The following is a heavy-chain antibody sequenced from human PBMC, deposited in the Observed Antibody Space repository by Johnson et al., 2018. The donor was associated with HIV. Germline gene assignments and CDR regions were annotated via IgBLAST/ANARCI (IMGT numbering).Heavy chain of an antibody. Sequence: QVQLMESGGGVVQPGRSLRLSCAASGFTLSSYAMHWVRQAPGKGLEWVALISYDGSNKYYADAVKGRFTISRDNSKNTLYLQMNSLRAEYTAVYYCARGGSSSWYGSKYYAFDIWGQGTMVTVSS. D-gene: IGHD6-13*01. CDR1: GFTLSSYA. CDR3: ARGGSSSWYGSKYYAFDI. CDR2: ISYDGSNK. J-gene: IGHJ3*02. V-gene: IGHV3-30*14.